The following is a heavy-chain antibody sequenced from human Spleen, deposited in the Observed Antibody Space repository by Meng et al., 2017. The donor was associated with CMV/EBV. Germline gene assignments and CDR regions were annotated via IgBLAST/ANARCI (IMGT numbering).Heavy chain of an antibody. V-gene: IGHV1-69*05. J-gene: IGHJ6*02. CDR3: ARGFSRLFGVVIPYYYYGMDV. CDR2: TIPIFGTA. CDR1: GGTFSSHA. Sequence: SVKVSCKASGGTFSSHAISWVRQAPGQGLEWMGGTIPIFGTANYAQKFQGRVTMTRNTSISTAYMELSSLRSEDTAVYYCARGFSRLFGVVIPYYYYGMDVWGQGTTVTVSS. D-gene: IGHD3-3*01.